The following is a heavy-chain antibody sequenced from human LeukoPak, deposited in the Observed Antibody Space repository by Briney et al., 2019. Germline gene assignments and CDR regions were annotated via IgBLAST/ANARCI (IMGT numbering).Heavy chain of an antibody. CDR2: IRNDASNT. Sequence: GGSLRLSCAASGFTFSSYGMHWVRQAPGKGLDWVAYIRNDASNTYYADSVKGRFSISRDNSKNTVYLQMNSLIPGDTAVYYCAKRAGSAWSAGAWGQGTLVTVSS. CDR1: GFTFSSYG. CDR3: AKRAGSAWSAGA. J-gene: IGHJ5*02. D-gene: IGHD3-10*01. V-gene: IGHV3-30*02.